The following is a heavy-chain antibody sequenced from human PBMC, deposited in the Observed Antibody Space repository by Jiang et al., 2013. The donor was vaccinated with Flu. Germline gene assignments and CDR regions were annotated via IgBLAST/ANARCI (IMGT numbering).Heavy chain of an antibody. J-gene: IGHJ4*02. CDR1: GYTFTGYY. V-gene: IGHV1-2*02. Sequence: SGAEVKKPGASVKVSCKASGYTFTGYYMHWVRQAPGQGLEWMGWINPNSGGTNYAQKFQGRVTMTRDTSISTAYMELSRLRSDDTAVYYCARAPRGYSYGQRFDYWGQGTLVTVSS. D-gene: IGHD5-18*01. CDR3: ARAPRGYSYGQRFDY. CDR2: INPNSGGT.